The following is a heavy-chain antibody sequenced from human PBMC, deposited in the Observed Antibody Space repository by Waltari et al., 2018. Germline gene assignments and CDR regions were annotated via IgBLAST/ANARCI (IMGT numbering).Heavy chain of an antibody. J-gene: IGHJ3*02. Sequence: EVQLVESGGGLIQPGGSLRLSCAASGFTVSSNSMSWVRQAPGKGLEWVSVIYSGGSTYYADSVKGRFTISRDNSKNTLYLQMNSLRAEDTAVYYCARVSVGVGLAFDIWGQGTMVTVSS. CDR1: GFTVSSNS. V-gene: IGHV3-53*01. D-gene: IGHD1-26*01. CDR3: ARVSVGVGLAFDI. CDR2: IYSGGST.